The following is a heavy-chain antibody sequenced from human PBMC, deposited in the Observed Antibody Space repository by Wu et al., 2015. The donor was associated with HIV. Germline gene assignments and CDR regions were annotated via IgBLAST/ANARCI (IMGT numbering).Heavy chain of an antibody. J-gene: IGHJ4*02. CDR3: TKDGPSGTSNFDF. D-gene: IGHD1-7*01. CDR1: GYIFSDFG. V-gene: IGHV1-69*01. Sequence: QVQLVQSGAEVKKPGASVKVACKSSGYIFSDFGIHWVRQTPGEGLEWMGGIIPLLNTTIYAQKFQGRVTITTDESTNTAYMELSSLRSEDTAVYYCTKDGPSGTSNFDFWGQGTLVTVSS. CDR2: IIPLLNTT.